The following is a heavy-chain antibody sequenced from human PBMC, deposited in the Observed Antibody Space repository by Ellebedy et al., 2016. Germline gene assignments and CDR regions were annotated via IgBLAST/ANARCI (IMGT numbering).Heavy chain of an antibody. D-gene: IGHD3-10*01. CDR1: GYSISSGRY. CDR2: IYQSGST. CDR3: ARVKLLWFEDPGSDYYYGMDV. V-gene: IGHV4-38-2*02. J-gene: IGHJ6*02. Sequence: SETLSLXCTVSGYSISSGRYWGWIRQPPGKGLEWIGSIYQSGSTYYNPSLQSRVTISVDTSKNHFSLKLSSVTPADTAVYHCARVKLLWFEDPGSDYYYGMDVWGQGTTVTVSS.